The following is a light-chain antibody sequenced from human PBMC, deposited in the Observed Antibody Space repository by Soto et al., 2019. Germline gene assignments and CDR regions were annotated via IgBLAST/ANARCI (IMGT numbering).Light chain of an antibody. CDR3: SSYTNTDTLVV. CDR1: SGDVGGYNY. Sequence: QSALTQPASASGSPGQSITLSCTGTSGDVGGYNYVSWYQQHPGKAPKLIIYEVTNRPSGVSNRFSASKSGNTASLTISGLQAEDEAGYYCSSYTNTDTLVVFGTGPKVTVL. CDR2: EVT. V-gene: IGLV2-14*01. J-gene: IGLJ1*01.